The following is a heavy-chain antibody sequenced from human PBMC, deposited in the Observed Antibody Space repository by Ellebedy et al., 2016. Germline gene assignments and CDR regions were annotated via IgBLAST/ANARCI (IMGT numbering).Heavy chain of an antibody. CDR3: ARQRRLRGDENYIFDY. V-gene: IGHV4-61*01. D-gene: IGHD3-10*01. CDR2: LPNRGTT. J-gene: IGHJ4*02. Sequence: SESLSLTXSVSGVSVSSANLYWNRLPQSPGQGLAWVVRLPNRGTTRYSPSLKSRVTISKDTSKNQFPLKLSSVTAADTDIYYCARQRRLRGDENYIFDYWGQGTLVTV. CDR1: GVSVSSANLY.